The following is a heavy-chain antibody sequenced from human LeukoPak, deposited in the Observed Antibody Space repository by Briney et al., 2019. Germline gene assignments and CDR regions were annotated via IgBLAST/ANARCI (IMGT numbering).Heavy chain of an antibody. CDR3: ARGRLLRRITIFGVVQYYFDY. CDR1: GGSFSGYY. D-gene: IGHD3-3*01. CDR2: INHSGST. V-gene: IGHV4-34*01. Sequence: SETLSLXCAVYGGSFSGYYWSWSRQPPGKGLEWIGEINHSGSTNYNPSLKSRVTISVDTSKNQFSLKLSSVTAADTAVYYCARGRLLRRITIFGVVQYYFDYWGQGTLVTVSS. J-gene: IGHJ4*02.